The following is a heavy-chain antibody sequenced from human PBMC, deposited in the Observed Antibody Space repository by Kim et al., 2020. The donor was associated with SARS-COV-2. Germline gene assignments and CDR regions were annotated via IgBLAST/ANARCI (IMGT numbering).Heavy chain of an antibody. D-gene: IGHD2-15*01. CDR1: GFTFSSYA. V-gene: IGHV3-30*04. CDR2: ISYDGSNK. CDR3: ARERVVVAATLRYYYGM. Sequence: GGSLRLSCAASGFTFSSYAMHWVRQAPGKGLEWVAVISYDGSNKYYADSVKGRFTISRDNSKNTLYLQMNSLRAEDTAVYYCARERVVVAATLRYYYGM. J-gene: IGHJ6*01.